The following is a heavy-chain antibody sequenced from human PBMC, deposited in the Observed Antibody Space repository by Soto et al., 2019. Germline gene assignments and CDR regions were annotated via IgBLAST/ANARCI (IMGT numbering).Heavy chain of an antibody. CDR2: IYSSGNT. D-gene: IGHD3-3*01. V-gene: IGHV4-4*07. CDR1: GGTISGYY. Sequence: QVHLQESGPGLVKPSETLSLTCSVSGGTISGYYWTWIRQPAGKGLEWIGRIYSSGNTKYNPSLQSRVTMSLDTSNNQFSLRLTSVTAADTAVYYCARGQRFSDWFDPWGQGTQVSVSS. CDR3: ARGQRFSDWFDP. J-gene: IGHJ5*02.